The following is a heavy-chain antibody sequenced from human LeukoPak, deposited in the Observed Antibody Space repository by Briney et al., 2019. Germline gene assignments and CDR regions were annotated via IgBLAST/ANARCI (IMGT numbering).Heavy chain of an antibody. CDR3: ARGLRGYSGIDY. D-gene: IGHD5-12*01. CDR2: ISSSSSYI. V-gene: IGHV3-21*04. CDR1: GFTFSSYS. J-gene: IGHJ4*02. Sequence: PGGSLRLSCAASGFTFSSYSMNWVRQAPGKGLEWVSSISSSSSYIYYADSVKGRFTISRDNAKNSLYLQMNSLRAEDTAVYYCARGLRGYSGIDYWGQGTLVTVSS.